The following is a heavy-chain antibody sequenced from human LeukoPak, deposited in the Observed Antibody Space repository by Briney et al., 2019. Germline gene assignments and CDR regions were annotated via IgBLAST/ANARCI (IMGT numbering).Heavy chain of an antibody. J-gene: IGHJ6*03. CDR1: GFTFSSYA. Sequence: PGGSLRPSCAASGFTFSSYAMSWVRQAPGKGLEWVSAISGSGGSTYYADSVKGRFTISRDNAKNSLYLQMNSLRAEDTAVYYCARVPLWLDEPEGGTARYYYYMDVWGKGTTVTVSS. CDR2: ISGSGGST. CDR3: ARVPLWLDEPEGGTARYYYYMDV. D-gene: IGHD1-14*01. V-gene: IGHV3-23*01.